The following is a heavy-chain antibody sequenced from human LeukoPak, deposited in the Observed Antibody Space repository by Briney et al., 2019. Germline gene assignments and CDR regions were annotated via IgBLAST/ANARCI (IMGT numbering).Heavy chain of an antibody. CDR1: GGSISSYY. V-gene: IGHV4-59*01. J-gene: IGHJ6*03. CDR3: ARGGPFTILPNYYNYMAV. CDR2: IYYSGST. Sequence: SETLSLTCTVSGGSISSYYWSWIRQPPGKGLEWIGYIYYSGSTNYNPSLKSRVTISVDTSKNQFSLKLSSVTAADTAVYYCARGGPFTILPNYYNYMAVGGKGPTVTASS. D-gene: IGHD3-9*01.